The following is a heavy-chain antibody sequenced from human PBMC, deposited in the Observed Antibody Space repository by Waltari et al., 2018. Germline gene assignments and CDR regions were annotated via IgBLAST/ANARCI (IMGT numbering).Heavy chain of an antibody. V-gene: IGHV4-59*11. Sequence: QVQLQESGPGLVKPSETLSLTCTVSGGSISSHYWSWIRQPPGKGLEWIGYIYYSGSTNYNPSLKSRVTISVDTSKNQFSLKLSSVTAADTAVYYCARDLTSTTAYAFDIWGQGTMVTVSS. CDR2: IYYSGST. CDR3: ARDLTSTTAYAFDI. D-gene: IGHD4-17*01. CDR1: GGSISSHY. J-gene: IGHJ3*02.